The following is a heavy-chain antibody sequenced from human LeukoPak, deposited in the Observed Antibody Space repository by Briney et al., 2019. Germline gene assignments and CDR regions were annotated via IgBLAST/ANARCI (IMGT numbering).Heavy chain of an antibody. D-gene: IGHD5-18*01. CDR1: GGSISGSY. V-gene: IGHV4-59*01. CDR3: ARTGYSGDYSGRAV. CDR2: VYYRGNT. Sequence: SETVSLTCIVSGGSISGSYWSWLRQPPGKGLEWVGYVYYRGNTNYNPSLKSRGTISVDMSKNQFSLKLRSVTTADSPVYYCARTGYSGDYSGRAVGGRGPPSPSP. J-gene: IGHJ6*01.